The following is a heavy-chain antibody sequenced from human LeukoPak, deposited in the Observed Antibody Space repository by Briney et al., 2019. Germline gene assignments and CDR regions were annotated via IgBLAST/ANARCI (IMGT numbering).Heavy chain of an antibody. CDR3: AREGSSSSCPDY. V-gene: IGHV3-30-3*01. J-gene: IGHJ4*02. Sequence: PGGSLRLSCAASGFTFSSYAMHWVRQSPGKGLEWVALISYDEINKYYADSVKGRFTISRDNSKNTLYLQMNSLRTEDTAVYYCAREGSSSSCPDYWGQGTLVTVSS. D-gene: IGHD6-13*01. CDR1: GFTFSSYA. CDR2: ISYDEINK.